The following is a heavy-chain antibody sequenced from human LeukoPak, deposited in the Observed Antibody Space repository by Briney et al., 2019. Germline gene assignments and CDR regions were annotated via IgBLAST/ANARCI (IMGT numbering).Heavy chain of an antibody. D-gene: IGHD2-2*01. CDR1: GGSFSGYY. CDR3: ARGRVVPAAGWFDP. J-gene: IGHJ5*02. Sequence: KSSETLSLTCAVYGGSFSGYYWSWIRQPPGKGLEWIGEINHSGSTNYNPSLKSRVTISVDTSKNQFSPKLSSVTAADTAVYYCARGRVVPAAGWFDPWGQGTLVTVSS. V-gene: IGHV4-34*01. CDR2: INHSGST.